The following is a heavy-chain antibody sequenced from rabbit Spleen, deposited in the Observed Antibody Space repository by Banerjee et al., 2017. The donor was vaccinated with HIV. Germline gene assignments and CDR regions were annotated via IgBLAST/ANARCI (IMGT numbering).Heavy chain of an antibody. J-gene: IGHJ3*01. Sequence: QEQLVESGGGLVKPGASLTLTCAASGFSFSSSYDMCWVRQAPGKGLEWIGCIDTGDGNTYYASWAKGRFTITKTSSTTVTLQMTSLTAADTATYFCARDTYSTDVRIRLDLWGQGTLVTVS. V-gene: IGHV1S45*01. D-gene: IGHD7-1*01. CDR3: ARDTYSTDVRIRLDL. CDR1: GFSFSSSYD. CDR2: IDTGDGNT.